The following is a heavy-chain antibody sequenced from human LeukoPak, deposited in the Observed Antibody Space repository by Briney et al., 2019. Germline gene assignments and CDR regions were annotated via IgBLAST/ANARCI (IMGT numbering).Heavy chain of an antibody. V-gene: IGHV4-34*01. CDR2: INHSGST. D-gene: IGHD5-24*01. J-gene: IGHJ3*02. CDR3: ARVRRWLQDAFDI. Sequence: ASETLSLTCAVCGGSFSGYYWSWIRQPPGKGLEWIGEINHSGSTNYNPSLKSRVTISVDTSKNQFSLKLSSVTAADTAVYYCARVRRWLQDAFDIWGQGTMVTVSS. CDR1: GGSFSGYY.